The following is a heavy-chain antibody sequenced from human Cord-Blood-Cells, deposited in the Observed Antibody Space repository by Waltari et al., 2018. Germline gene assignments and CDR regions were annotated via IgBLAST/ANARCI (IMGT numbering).Heavy chain of an antibody. CDR3: ATGLEWLLFY. V-gene: IGHV3-43*01. CDR1: GFTFDDST. CDR2: ISWDGGST. Sequence: EVQLVESGGVVVQPGGSLRLSCAASGFTFDDSTLHWVRQAPGKGLELVSLISWDGGSTYYADPVKGRFTISRDNSKNSLYLQMNSLRTEDTALYYCATGLEWLLFYWGQGTLVTVSS. J-gene: IGHJ4*02. D-gene: IGHD3-3*01.